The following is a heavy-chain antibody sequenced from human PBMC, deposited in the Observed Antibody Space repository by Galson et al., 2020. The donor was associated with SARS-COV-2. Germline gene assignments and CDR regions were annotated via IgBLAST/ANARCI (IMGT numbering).Heavy chain of an antibody. CDR3: ARALSGWELLPYYYYYMDV. D-gene: IGHD1-26*01. CDR1: GFTFSSYS. J-gene: IGHJ6*03. V-gene: IGHV3-48*01. Sequence: GGSLRLSCAASGFTFSSYSMNWVRQAPGKGLEWVSYISSSSSTIYYADSVKGRFTISRDNAKNSLYLQMNSLRAEDTAVYYCARALSGWELLPYYYYYMDVWGKGTTVTVSS. CDR2: ISSSSSTI.